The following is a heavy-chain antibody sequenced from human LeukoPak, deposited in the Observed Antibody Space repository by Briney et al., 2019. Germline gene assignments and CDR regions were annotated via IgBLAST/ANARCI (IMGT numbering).Heavy chain of an antibody. Sequence: PGGSLRLSCAASRFTFSSYTMNWIRQAPGKGLEWVSSISSSSGYIYYADSVKGRFTISRDNAKNSLYLQMNSLRAEDTAVYYCATHDYGDTLDAFDIWGQGTMVTVSS. CDR3: ATHDYGDTLDAFDI. J-gene: IGHJ3*02. CDR2: ISSSSGYI. D-gene: IGHD4-17*01. V-gene: IGHV3-21*01. CDR1: RFTFSSYT.